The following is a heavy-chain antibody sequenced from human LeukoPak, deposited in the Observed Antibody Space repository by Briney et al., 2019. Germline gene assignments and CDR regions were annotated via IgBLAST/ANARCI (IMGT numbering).Heavy chain of an antibody. CDR1: GFTFSSYG. Sequence: GGSLRLSCSASGFTFSSYGMHWVRQAPGKGLEWLAVMSNDGSKKDYADSVKGRFTISRDNSRNTVYLQMNSLRAEDTAVYYCAKIASRFFYYMDVWGKGTTVTVSS. J-gene: IGHJ6*03. D-gene: IGHD6-13*01. V-gene: IGHV3-30*18. CDR2: MSNDGSKK. CDR3: AKIASRFFYYMDV.